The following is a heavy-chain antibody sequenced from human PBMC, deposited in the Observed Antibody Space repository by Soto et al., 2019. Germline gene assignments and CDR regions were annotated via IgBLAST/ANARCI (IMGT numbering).Heavy chain of an antibody. D-gene: IGHD3-22*01. CDR3: ARNGPPYYYDSSGYLANYYFDY. Sequence: QVQLVESGGGVVQPGRSLRLSCAASGFTFSSYGMHWVRQAPGKGLEWVAVIWYDGSNKYYADSVKGRFTISRDNSKNMLYLQMNSLRAEDTAVYYCARNGPPYYYDSSGYLANYYFDYWGQGTLVTVSS. CDR2: IWYDGSNK. V-gene: IGHV3-33*01. CDR1: GFTFSSYG. J-gene: IGHJ4*02.